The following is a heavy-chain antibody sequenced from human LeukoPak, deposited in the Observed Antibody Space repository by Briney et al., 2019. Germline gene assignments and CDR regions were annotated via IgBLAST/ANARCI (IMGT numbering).Heavy chain of an antibody. Sequence: ASVKVSCKASGYTFTGYYMHWVRQAPGQGLEWMGWINPNSGSTNYAQKFQGRVTMTRDTSISTAYMELSRLRSDDTAVYYCARELITGTTSGNYWGQGTLVTVSS. CDR3: ARELITGTTSGNY. V-gene: IGHV1-2*02. CDR2: INPNSGST. D-gene: IGHD1-20*01. CDR1: GYTFTGYY. J-gene: IGHJ4*02.